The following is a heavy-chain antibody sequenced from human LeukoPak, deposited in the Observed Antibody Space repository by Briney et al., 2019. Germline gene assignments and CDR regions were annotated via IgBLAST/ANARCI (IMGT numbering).Heavy chain of an antibody. CDR1: GFTFSTYT. Sequence: PGGSLRLSCAASGFTFSTYTMHRVRQAPGKGLEYVSAVSSNGDSTYYADSVKGRFTISRDNSKNTLYLQMGSLRAEDMAVYYCARVRIVGATGYFDYWGQGTLVTVSS. J-gene: IGHJ4*02. V-gene: IGHV3-64*02. D-gene: IGHD1-26*01. CDR2: VSSNGDST. CDR3: ARVRIVGATGYFDY.